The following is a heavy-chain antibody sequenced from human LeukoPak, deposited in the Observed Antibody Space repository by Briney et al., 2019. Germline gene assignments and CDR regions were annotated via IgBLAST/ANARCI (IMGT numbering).Heavy chain of an antibody. J-gene: IGHJ4*02. CDR2: ISGSGGST. D-gene: IGHD5-24*01. V-gene: IGHV3-23*01. CDR3: AKERGYGYNHIDC. CDR1: GFPFSSYA. Sequence: GGSLRLSCEASGFPFSSYAMNWVRQAPGKGLEWVSTISGSGGSTYYADSVKGRFTISRDKSKNTVYLQMNSLRAEDTAVYYCAKERGYGYNHIDCWGQGTLVTVSS.